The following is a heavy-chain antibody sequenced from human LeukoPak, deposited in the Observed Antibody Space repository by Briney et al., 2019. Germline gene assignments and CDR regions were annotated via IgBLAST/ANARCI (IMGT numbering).Heavy chain of an antibody. CDR1: GYTFTSYG. V-gene: IGHV1-18*01. D-gene: IGHD6-19*01. CDR2: INAYNGNT. Sequence: ASVKVSCKASGYTFTSYGISWVRQAPGQGLEWMGWINAYNGNTNYAQKLQGRVTMTTDTSTSTAYMELRSLRSDDTAVYYCARVMRSPGIAVLGAFDIWGQGTMVTVSS. CDR3: ARVMRSPGIAVLGAFDI. J-gene: IGHJ3*02.